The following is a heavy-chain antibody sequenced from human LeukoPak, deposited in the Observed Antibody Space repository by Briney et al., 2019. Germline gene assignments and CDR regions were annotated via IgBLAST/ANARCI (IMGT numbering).Heavy chain of an antibody. CDR1: GGTFSSYA. Sequence: SVKVSCKASGGTFSSYAISWVRQAPGQELEWMGGIIPIFGTANYAQKFQGRVTITADESTSTAYMELSSLRSEDTAVYYCARDPRKRGYSYGRPGYYGMDVWGQGTTVTVSS. CDR2: IIPIFGTA. V-gene: IGHV1-69*13. D-gene: IGHD5-18*01. J-gene: IGHJ6*02. CDR3: ARDPRKRGYSYGRPGYYGMDV.